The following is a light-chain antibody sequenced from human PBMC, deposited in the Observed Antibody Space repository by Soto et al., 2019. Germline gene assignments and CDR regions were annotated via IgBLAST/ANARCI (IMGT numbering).Light chain of an antibody. CDR2: DVY. J-gene: IGLJ2*01. V-gene: IGLV2-14*01. Sequence: QSVLTQPASVSGSPGQSITISCTGTSSDVGGYDYVSWFQQYPGKAPSLMLYDVYRRPSGVSYRFSGSKSGNTASLTISGLQAEDEADYYCSSYTTTSTVVFGGGTKLTGL. CDR1: SSDVGGYDY. CDR3: SSYTTTSTVV.